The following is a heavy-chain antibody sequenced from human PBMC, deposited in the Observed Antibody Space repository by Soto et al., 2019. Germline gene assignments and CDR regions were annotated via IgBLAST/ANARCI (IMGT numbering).Heavy chain of an antibody. CDR2: INTDGRST. J-gene: IGHJ6*02. Sequence: EVQLVESGGGLVQPGGSLRLSCAASGFTFSSYCMHWVRQAPGKGLVWVSRINTDGRSTNYADSVKGRFTISRDNAKNTLYLQMNSLRAEDTDVYYCARETRGYCSGGSCYPYYYYYGMDVWGQGTTVTVSS. V-gene: IGHV3-74*01. CDR1: GFTFSSYC. CDR3: ARETRGYCSGGSCYPYYYYYGMDV. D-gene: IGHD2-15*01.